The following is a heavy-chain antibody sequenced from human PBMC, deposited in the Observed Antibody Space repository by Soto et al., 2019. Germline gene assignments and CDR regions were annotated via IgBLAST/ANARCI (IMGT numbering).Heavy chain of an antibody. Sequence: PGGSLRLSCAASGFTFSSYAMSWVRQAPGKGLEWVSAISGSGGSTYYADSVKGRFTISRDNSKNTLYLQMNSLRAEDTAVYYCAKDSLRDCSGGSCYNYYYYYYMDVWGKGTTVTVSS. CDR1: GFTFSSYA. CDR2: ISGSGGST. V-gene: IGHV3-23*01. CDR3: AKDSLRDCSGGSCYNYYYYYYMDV. D-gene: IGHD2-15*01. J-gene: IGHJ6*03.